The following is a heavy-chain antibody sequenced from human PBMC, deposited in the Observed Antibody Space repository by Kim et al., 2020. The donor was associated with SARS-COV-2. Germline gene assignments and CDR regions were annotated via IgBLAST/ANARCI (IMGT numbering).Heavy chain of an antibody. CDR3: ASTGSGWGDGRDY. CDR2: IYYSGST. D-gene: IGHD6-19*01. J-gene: IGHJ4*02. V-gene: IGHV4-39*01. CDR1: GGSISSGGYY. Sequence: SETLSLTCTVSGGSISSGGYYWGWIRQPPGKGLEWIGSIYYSGSTYYNPSLKSRVTISVDTSKNQFSLKLSSVTAADTAVYYCASTGSGWGDGRDYWGQGTLVTVSS.